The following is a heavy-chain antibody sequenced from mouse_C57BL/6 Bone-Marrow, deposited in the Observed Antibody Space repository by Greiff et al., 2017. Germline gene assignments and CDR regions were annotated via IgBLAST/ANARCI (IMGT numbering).Heavy chain of an antibody. CDR2: IYYSGNI. Sequence: EVQLQESGPGLVKPSQTVFLTCTVTGISITTGNHRWSWIRQFPGNKLEWIGYIYYSGNITYNPSLTSRTTITRDTPKNQFFLDMNSLTAEDTATYYCARDEDDGYQFAYWGHGTLVTVSA. CDR3: ARDEDDGYQFAY. V-gene: IGHV3-5*01. J-gene: IGHJ3*01. CDR1: GISITTGNHR. D-gene: IGHD2-3*01.